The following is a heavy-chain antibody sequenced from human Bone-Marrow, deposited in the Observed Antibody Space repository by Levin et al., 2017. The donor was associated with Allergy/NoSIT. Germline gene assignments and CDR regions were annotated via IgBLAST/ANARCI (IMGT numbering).Heavy chain of an antibody. J-gene: IGHJ6*03. Sequence: PSETLSLTCAVSGGSISSSNWWSWVRQPPGKGLEWIGEIYHSGSTNYNPSLKSRVTISVDKSKNQFSLKLSSVTAADTAVYYCAREVVMKSSTSHWGSESSGGQYYYYMDVWGKGTTVTVSS. D-gene: IGHD2-2*01. CDR1: GGSISSSNW. CDR3: AREVVMKSSTSHWGSESSGGQYYYYMDV. V-gene: IGHV4-4*02. CDR2: IYHSGST.